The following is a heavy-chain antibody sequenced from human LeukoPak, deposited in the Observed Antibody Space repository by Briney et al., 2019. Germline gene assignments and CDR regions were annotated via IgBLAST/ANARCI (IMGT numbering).Heavy chain of an antibody. D-gene: IGHD1-26*01. Sequence: SETLSLTCTVSGGSISPYYWSWIRQPPGKGLEWLGYIYYSGNTEYKPSLKSRVAMSVDTSKNQFSLRLSSVTAADTAVYYCARGRSKGAYSGSYYRTWGQGTLVTVSS. CDR1: GGSISPYY. J-gene: IGHJ5*02. CDR2: IYYSGNT. V-gene: IGHV4-59*12. CDR3: ARGRSKGAYSGSYYRT.